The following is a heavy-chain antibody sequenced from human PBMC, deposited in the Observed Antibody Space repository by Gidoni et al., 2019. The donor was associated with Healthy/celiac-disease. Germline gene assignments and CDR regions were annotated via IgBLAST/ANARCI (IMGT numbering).Heavy chain of an antibody. V-gene: IGHV3-23*01. J-gene: IGHJ3*02. CDR2: ISGSGGST. D-gene: IGHD6-19*01. Sequence: EVQLLESGGGLVQPGGSLRLSCAASGFTFSSYAMSWVRQAPGKGLEWVSAISGSGGSTYYADSVKGRFTISRDNSKNTLYLQMNSLRAEDTAVYYCAKEGQQWLGEGHAFDIWGQGTMVTVSS. CDR1: GFTFSSYA. CDR3: AKEGQQWLGEGHAFDI.